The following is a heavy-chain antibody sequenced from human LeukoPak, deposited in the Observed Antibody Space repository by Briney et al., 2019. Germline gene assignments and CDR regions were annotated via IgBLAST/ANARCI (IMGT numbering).Heavy chain of an antibody. J-gene: IGHJ4*02. V-gene: IGHV4-30-2*01. D-gene: IGHD6-6*01. CDR1: GFSLSTSGMC. CDR2: IYHSGST. CDR3: ARNPLKEYSSSSGDY. Sequence: SGPALVKPTQTLTLTCTFSGFSLSTSGMCVSWIRQPPGKGLEWIGYIYHSGSTYYNPSLKSRVTISVDRSKNQFSLKLSSVTAADTAVYYCARNPLKEYSSSSGDYWGQGTLVTVSS.